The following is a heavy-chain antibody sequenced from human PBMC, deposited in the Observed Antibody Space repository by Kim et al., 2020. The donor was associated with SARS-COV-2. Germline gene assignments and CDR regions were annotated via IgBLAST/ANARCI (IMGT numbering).Heavy chain of an antibody. CDR3: ARGAELGSYYKYGMDV. Sequence: DSVKGPFNISRDNAKNSLYLQMNSLRAEDTALYYCARGAELGSYYKYGMDVWGQGTTVTVSS. D-gene: IGHD7-27*01. V-gene: IGHV3-9*01. J-gene: IGHJ6*02.